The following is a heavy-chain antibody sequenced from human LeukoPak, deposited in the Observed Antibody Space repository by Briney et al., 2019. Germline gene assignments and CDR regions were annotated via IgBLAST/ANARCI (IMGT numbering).Heavy chain of an antibody. Sequence: SETRSLTCTVSGGSISSSSYYWGWIRQPPGKGLEWIGSIYYSGSTYYNPSLKSRVTISVDTSKNQFSLKLSSVTAADTAVYYCATGGYSYFDYWGQGTLFTVSS. CDR1: GGSISSSSYY. D-gene: IGHD3-22*01. CDR2: IYYSGST. V-gene: IGHV4-39*01. J-gene: IGHJ4*02. CDR3: ATGGYSYFDY.